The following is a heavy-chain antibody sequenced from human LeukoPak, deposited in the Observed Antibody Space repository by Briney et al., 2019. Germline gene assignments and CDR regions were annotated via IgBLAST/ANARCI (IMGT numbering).Heavy chain of an antibody. CDR3: ARNTLDLDT. CDR2: INHSGST. V-gene: IGHV4-34*01. CDR1: GGSFSGYY. J-gene: IGHJ5*02. Sequence: SETLSLTCAVYGGSFSGYYWSWIRQPPGKGLEWIGEINHSGSTNYNPSLKSRVTISVDTSKNQFSLKLSSVTAADTAVYYCARNTLDLDTWGPGTLVTVSS.